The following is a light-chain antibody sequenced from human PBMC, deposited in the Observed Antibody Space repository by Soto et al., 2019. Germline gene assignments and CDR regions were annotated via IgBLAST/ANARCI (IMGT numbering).Light chain of an antibody. V-gene: IGLV2-23*02. J-gene: IGLJ2*01. Sequence: QSALTQPASVSGSPGQSITISCTGTSSDVGSYNLVSWYQQHPGKAPKLMIYEVSKRPSGVSNRFSGSKSGNTASLTISGLQAEDEADYHCSSYAYSSTPGVVFGGGTQLTVL. CDR1: SSDVGSYNL. CDR2: EVS. CDR3: SSYAYSSTPGVV.